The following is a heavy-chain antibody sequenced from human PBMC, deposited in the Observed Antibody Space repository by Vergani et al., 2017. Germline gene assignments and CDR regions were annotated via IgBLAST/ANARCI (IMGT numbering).Heavy chain of an antibody. Sequence: QVQLVQSGAEVKKPGASVKVSCKVSGYTLTELSMHWVRQAPGKGLEWMGWMNPNSGNTGYAQKFQGRVTMTRNTSISTAYMELSSLRSEDTAVYYCARYFQGATGDYWGQGTLVTVSS. CDR2: MNPNSGNT. J-gene: IGHJ4*02. CDR3: ARYFQGATGDY. CDR1: GYTLTELS. V-gene: IGHV1-8*01. D-gene: IGHD5-12*01.